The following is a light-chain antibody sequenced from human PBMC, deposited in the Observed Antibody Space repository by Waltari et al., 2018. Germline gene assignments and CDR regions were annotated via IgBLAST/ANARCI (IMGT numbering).Light chain of an antibody. J-gene: IGLJ2*01. Sequence: QSALTQPASVSGSPGQSITISCTGTSRDVGNYNLVAWYQQYPGKAPKVRIYAGTRRPSGGSDRVPGSKSGNTASLTITGVQAEDEADYYCCSYAGRYTWVFGGGTKLTVL. CDR1: SRDVGNYNL. V-gene: IGLV2-23*01. CDR3: CSYAGRYTWV. CDR2: AGT.